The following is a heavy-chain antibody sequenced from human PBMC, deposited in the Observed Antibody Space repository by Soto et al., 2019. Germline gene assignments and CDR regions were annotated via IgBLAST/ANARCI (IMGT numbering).Heavy chain of an antibody. CDR2: ISAYNGNT. J-gene: IGHJ5*02. V-gene: IGHV1-18*01. CDR1: GYTFTSYG. D-gene: IGHD5-12*01. Sequence: QVQLVQSGAEVKKPGASVKVSCKASGYTFTSYGISWVRQAPGQGLEWMGWISAYNGNTNYAQKHQSRVTMTTDTTTITAYMELRSLRSDDTAGYYWARAHGGYDWGNWFDPWGQRTLVTVSS. CDR3: ARAHGGYDWGNWFDP.